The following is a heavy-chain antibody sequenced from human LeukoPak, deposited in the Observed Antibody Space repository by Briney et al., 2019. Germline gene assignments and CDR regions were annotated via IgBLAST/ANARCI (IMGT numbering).Heavy chain of an antibody. CDR2: ISYDGSNK. D-gene: IGHD6-19*01. Sequence: GGSLRLSCAASGFTFSSYAMHWVRQAPGKGLEWVAVISYDGSNKYYADSVKGRFTISGDNSKNTLYLQMNSLRAEDTAVYYCAKEEWLIWGQGTLVTVSS. CDR3: AKEEWLI. CDR1: GFTFSSYA. V-gene: IGHV3-30*04. J-gene: IGHJ4*02.